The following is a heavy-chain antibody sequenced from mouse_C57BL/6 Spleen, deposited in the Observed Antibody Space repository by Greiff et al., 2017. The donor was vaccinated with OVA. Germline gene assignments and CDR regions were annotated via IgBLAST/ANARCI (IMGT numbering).Heavy chain of an antibody. CDR2: ISSGGSYT. Sequence: DVKLQESGGDLVKPGGSLKLSCAASGFTFSSYGMSWVRQTPDKRLEWVATISSGGSYTYYPDSVKGRFTISRDNAKNTLYLQMSSLKSEDTAMYYCARQGYSSWFAYWGQGTLVTVSA. J-gene: IGHJ3*01. D-gene: IGHD2-12*01. CDR3: ARQGYSSWFAY. V-gene: IGHV5-6*02. CDR1: GFTFSSYG.